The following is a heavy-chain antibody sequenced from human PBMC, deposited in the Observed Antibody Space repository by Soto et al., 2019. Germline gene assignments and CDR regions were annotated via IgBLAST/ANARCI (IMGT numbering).Heavy chain of an antibody. J-gene: IGHJ3*02. D-gene: IGHD6-25*01. CDR1: GYNFTNYE. CDR3: AGAPSGGTGWQGPLAFEI. V-gene: IGHV1-8*02. Sequence: ASVKVSCKAPGYNFTNYEIHWVRQATGQGLEWMGWMNADSGSTAYAQKFQGRFTMTRKTSISTAYLEVSSLKSEDTAVYYCAGAPSGGTGWQGPLAFEIWGQGTMVTVSS. CDR2: MNADSGST.